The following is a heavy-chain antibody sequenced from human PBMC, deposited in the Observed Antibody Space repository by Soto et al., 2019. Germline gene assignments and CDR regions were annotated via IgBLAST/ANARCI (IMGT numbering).Heavy chain of an antibody. D-gene: IGHD3-10*01. CDR1: GFTFSSYW. CDR2: FNSDGSST. Sequence: GGSLRLSCAASGFTFSSYWMHWVRQAPGKGLVWVSRFNSDGSSTSYADSVKGRFTISRDNAKNTLYLQMYSLRAEDTAVYYCASGYYYGSGSYRHYYYYYYGMDVWGQGTTVTVSS. V-gene: IGHV3-74*01. J-gene: IGHJ6*02. CDR3: ASGYYYGSGSYRHYYYYYYGMDV.